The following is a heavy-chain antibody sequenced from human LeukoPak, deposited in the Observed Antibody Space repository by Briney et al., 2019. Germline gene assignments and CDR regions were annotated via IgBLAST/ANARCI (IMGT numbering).Heavy chain of an antibody. CDR1: GFTFSNYW. CDR2: IKQDGSER. Sequence: GGSLRLSCAASGFTFSNYWMSWVRQAPGKGLEWVANIKQDGSERYFVDSVKSRFTISRDNAKNSLSLQVNSLRAEDTAVYYCARDAGVYYYGSGSTSYYYYYVDVWGKGTTVTVSS. J-gene: IGHJ6*03. V-gene: IGHV3-7*01. D-gene: IGHD3-10*01. CDR3: ARDAGVYYYGSGSTSYYYYYVDV.